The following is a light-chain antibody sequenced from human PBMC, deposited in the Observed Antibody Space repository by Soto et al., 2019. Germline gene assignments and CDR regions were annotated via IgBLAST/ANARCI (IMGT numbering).Light chain of an antibody. Sequence: QSVLTQPPSASGTPGQRVTISCSGSSSNIGSNYVYWYQQLPGTAPKLLIYRNNQRPSGVPDRFSGSKSGTSASLAIGGLRSEDEADYCCAAWDDSLSAWVFGGGTEVTVL. V-gene: IGLV1-47*01. CDR2: RNN. CDR3: AAWDDSLSAWV. J-gene: IGLJ3*02. CDR1: SSNIGSNY.